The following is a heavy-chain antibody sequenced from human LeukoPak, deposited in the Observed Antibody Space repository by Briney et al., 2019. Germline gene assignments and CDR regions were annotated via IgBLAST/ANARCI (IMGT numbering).Heavy chain of an antibody. CDR3: ARADFWSGFLDY. CDR1: GGSISSYY. Sequence: SETLSLTCTVSGGSISSYYWSWIRQPPGKGLKWIGYIYYSGSTNYNPSLKSRVTISVDTSKNQFSLKLSSVTAADTAVYYCARADFWSGFLDYWGQGTLVTVSS. V-gene: IGHV4-59*08. D-gene: IGHD3-3*01. CDR2: IYYSGST. J-gene: IGHJ4*02.